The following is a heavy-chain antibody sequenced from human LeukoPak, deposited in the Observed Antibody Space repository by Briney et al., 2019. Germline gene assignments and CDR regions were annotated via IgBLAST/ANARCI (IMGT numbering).Heavy chain of an antibody. Sequence: GALVKVSCKSSGYTFTTYGITWVRQAPGQGLEWMGWISTDNGDTNYAQKLQGRVTMTTDTSTSTAYMELRSLRSDDTAVYYCAREGLGELTLDCWGQGTLVTVSS. CDR2: ISTDNGDT. J-gene: IGHJ4*02. D-gene: IGHD3-16*01. V-gene: IGHV1-18*01. CDR1: GYTFTTYG. CDR3: AREGLGELTLDC.